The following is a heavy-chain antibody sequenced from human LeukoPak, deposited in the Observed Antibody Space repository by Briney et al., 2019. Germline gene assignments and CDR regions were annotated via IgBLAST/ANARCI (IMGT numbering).Heavy chain of an antibody. CDR2: IKEDGRGK. CDR1: GFSFSNYL. Sequence: PGGSLRLSCATSGFSFSNYLMSWVRQTPGKGLEWVANIKEDGRGKWYVDSVRGRFTISRDNSKNTLYLQMNSLRAEDTAVYYCAKDLDGDYVGSDYWGQGTLVTVSS. J-gene: IGHJ4*02. D-gene: IGHD4-17*01. CDR3: AKDLDGDYVGSDY. V-gene: IGHV3-7*03.